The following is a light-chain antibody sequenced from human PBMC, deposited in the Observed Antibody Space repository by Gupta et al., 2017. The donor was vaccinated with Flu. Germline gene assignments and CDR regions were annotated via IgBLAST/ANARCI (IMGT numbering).Light chain of an antibody. V-gene: IGLV2-8*01. CDR2: EVT. CDR3: NSYAGSNNVM. Sequence: QSALTQPPSASGSPGQSVTISCTGTSSDVGGGNHVSWYQQHPGKAPKLIIYEVTKRPSGVPDRFSGSKSGNTASPTVSGLQAEDEADYYCNSYAGSNNVMFGGGTKLTV. CDR1: SSDVGGGNH. J-gene: IGLJ3*02.